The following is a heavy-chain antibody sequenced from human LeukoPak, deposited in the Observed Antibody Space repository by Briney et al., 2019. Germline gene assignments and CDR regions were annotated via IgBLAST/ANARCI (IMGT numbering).Heavy chain of an antibody. V-gene: IGHV1-18*01. D-gene: IGHD4-17*01. CDR2: ISAYNGDT. CDR3: ATLSPRMTTVTARDYYYMDV. CDR1: GYTFARYG. Sequence: ASVKVSCKASGYTFARYGISWVRQAPGQGLEWMGWISAYNGDTKFAQHLQDRVTLTTDASTGTAYMELRSLTSDDTALYYCATLSPRMTTVTARDYYYMDVWGKGTTVTVSS. J-gene: IGHJ6*03.